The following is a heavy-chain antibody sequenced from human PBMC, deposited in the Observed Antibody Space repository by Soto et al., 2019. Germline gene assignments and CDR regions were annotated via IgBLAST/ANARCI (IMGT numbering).Heavy chain of an antibody. V-gene: IGHV1-18*04. Sequence: GASVKVSCKASGYTFTSYGISWVRQAPGQGLEWMGWISAYNGNTNYAQKLQGRVTMTTDTSTSTAYMELRSLRSDDTAAYYCARDKYCSSTSCYNWFDPWGQGTLVTVSS. CDR1: GYTFTSYG. D-gene: IGHD2-2*01. CDR2: ISAYNGNT. J-gene: IGHJ5*02. CDR3: ARDKYCSSTSCYNWFDP.